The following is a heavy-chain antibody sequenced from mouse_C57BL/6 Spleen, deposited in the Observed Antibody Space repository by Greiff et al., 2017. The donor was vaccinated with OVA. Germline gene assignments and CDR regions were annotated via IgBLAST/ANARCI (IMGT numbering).Heavy chain of an antibody. D-gene: IGHD4-1*01. CDR1: GFTFSDYG. J-gene: IGHJ4*01. CDR3: ASLNWADYYAMDY. CDR2: ISSGSNTL. Sequence: EVTLVESGGGLVKPGGSLKLSCAASGFTFSDYGMHWVRQAPEQGLAWVAYISSGSNTLHYADTVEGRFTISRDNSKNTLFLQMNSLRSEDTAMYYCASLNWADYYAMDYWGQGTSVTVSS. V-gene: IGHV5-17*01.